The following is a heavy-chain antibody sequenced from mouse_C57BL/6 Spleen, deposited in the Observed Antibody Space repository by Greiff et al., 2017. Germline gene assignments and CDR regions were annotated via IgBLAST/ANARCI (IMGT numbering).Heavy chain of an antibody. CDR3: AEGGWDLGAWFAY. V-gene: IGHV1-82*01. D-gene: IGHD4-1*01. Sequence: QVQLQQSGPELVKPGASVKISCKASGYAFSSSWMNWVKQRPGKGLEWIGRIYPGDGATNYNGKFKGKAPLNAAKSSSTSCMQLSSLTSEDSAVYFCAEGGWDLGAWFAYWGQGTLVTGSA. CDR2: IYPGDGAT. CDR1: GYAFSSSW. J-gene: IGHJ3*01.